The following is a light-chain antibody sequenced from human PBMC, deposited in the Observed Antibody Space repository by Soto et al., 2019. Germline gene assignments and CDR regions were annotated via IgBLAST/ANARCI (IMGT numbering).Light chain of an antibody. Sequence: EIVLTQSPGTLSLSPGERATLSCRASQSVSSSYLAWYQQKPGQAPRLLIYGASSRATGIPDRFSGGGSGTDFTLTISRLEPEDFAVYYCQQYGSYFGQGTKVDIK. V-gene: IGKV3-20*01. CDR1: QSVSSSY. CDR3: QQYGSY. CDR2: GAS. J-gene: IGKJ2*01.